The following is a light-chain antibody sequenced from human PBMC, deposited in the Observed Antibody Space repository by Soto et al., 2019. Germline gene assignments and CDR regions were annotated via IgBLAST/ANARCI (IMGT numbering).Light chain of an antibody. CDR1: PSVSSY. V-gene: IGKV3-11*01. CDR3: QQRSNWPPEFT. CDR2: DAF. Sequence: EIVLTQSPAPLSLSPGEGVTLSCRASPSVSSYLAWYHQKPGQAPRLLIYDAFNRATGIPDRFSGSGSGTDFTLTISILEPEDFAVDYCQQRSNWPPEFTFGQGTKLEI. J-gene: IGKJ2*01.